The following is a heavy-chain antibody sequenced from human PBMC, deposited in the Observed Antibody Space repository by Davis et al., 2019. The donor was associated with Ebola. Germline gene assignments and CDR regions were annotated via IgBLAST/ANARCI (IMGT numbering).Heavy chain of an antibody. J-gene: IGHJ4*02. D-gene: IGHD1-26*01. CDR1: GYTFTSYA. CDR2: INAAKGNT. Sequence: ASVKVSCKASGYTFTSYAMHWVRQAPGQRLEWMGLINAAKGNTKYSQKFQGRVTMTRDTSAGTAYMEMSSLTSEDTAVYYCARTFVGGWLFDYWGQGTLVTVSS. CDR3: ARTFVGGWLFDY. V-gene: IGHV1-3*01.